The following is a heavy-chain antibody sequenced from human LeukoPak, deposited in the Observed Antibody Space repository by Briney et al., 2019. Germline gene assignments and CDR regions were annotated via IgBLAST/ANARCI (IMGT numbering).Heavy chain of an antibody. V-gene: IGHV6-1*01. CDR3: ARGWGFDY. D-gene: IGHD7-27*01. CDR2: TYYRSKWYV. J-gene: IGHJ4*02. CDR1: GDSVSGDMTA. Sequence: SQTLSLTCAISGDSVSGDMTAWNWIRQSPSRGLEWLGRTYYRSKWYVDYSVSVKGRITINPDTSKNQFSLQLNSVTPEDTAVYYCARGWGFDYWGQGTLVTVSS.